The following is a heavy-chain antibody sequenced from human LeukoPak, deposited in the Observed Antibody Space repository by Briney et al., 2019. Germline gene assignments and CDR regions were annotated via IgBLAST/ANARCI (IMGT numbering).Heavy chain of an antibody. CDR1: GFTFSSYS. Sequence: PGGSLRLSCAASGFTFSSYSMSWVRQAPGKGLEWVSAISGSGGSTYYADSVKGRFTISRDNSKNTLYLQMNSLRAEDTAVYYCAKAPPYYYDSSGYYDYYYYGMDVWGQGTTVTVSS. V-gene: IGHV3-23*01. J-gene: IGHJ6*02. D-gene: IGHD3-22*01. CDR2: ISGSGGST. CDR3: AKAPPYYYDSSGYYDYYYYGMDV.